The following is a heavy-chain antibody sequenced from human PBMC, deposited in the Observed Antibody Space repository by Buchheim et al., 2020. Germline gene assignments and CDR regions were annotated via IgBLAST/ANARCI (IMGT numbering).Heavy chain of an antibody. V-gene: IGHV3-30*18. Sequence: QVQLVESGGGVVQPGRSLRLSCAASGFTFSSYGIHWVRQAPGKGLEWVAVISYDGSNKFYADSVKGRFTISRDNSKNTLYLQMNSLRAEDTAVYYCAKDHEEYYYYGMDVWGQGTT. CDR3: AKDHEEYYYYGMDV. CDR1: GFTFSSYG. J-gene: IGHJ6*02. CDR2: ISYDGSNK.